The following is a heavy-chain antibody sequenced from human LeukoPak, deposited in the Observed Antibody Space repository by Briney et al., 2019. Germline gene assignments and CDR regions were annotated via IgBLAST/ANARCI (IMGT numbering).Heavy chain of an antibody. J-gene: IGHJ3*02. V-gene: IGHV1-8*01. CDR2: MNPNSGNT. D-gene: IGHD2-2*01. CDR3: ARVCSSTSCYAFDI. Sequence: ASVKVSCKASGYTFTSYDINWVRQATGQGLEWMGWMNPNSGNTGYAQKFQGRVTMTRNTSISTAYMELSSLRSEDTAVYYCARVCSSTSCYAFDIWGQGTMVTVSS. CDR1: GYTFTSYD.